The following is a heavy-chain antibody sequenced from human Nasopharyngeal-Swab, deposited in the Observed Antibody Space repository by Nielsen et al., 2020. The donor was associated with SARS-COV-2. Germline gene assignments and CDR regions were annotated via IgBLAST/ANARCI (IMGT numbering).Heavy chain of an antibody. CDR3: AKEPGVLWFGELFSYGMDV. CDR1: GFTFSSYG. D-gene: IGHD3-10*01. V-gene: IGHV3-30*18. CDR2: ISYDGSNK. Sequence: GESLKISCAASGFTFSSYGMHWVRRAPGKGLEWVAVISYDGSNKYYADSVKGRFTISRDNSKNTLYLQMNSLRAEDTAVYYCAKEPGVLWFGELFSYGMDVWGQGTTVTVSS. J-gene: IGHJ6*02.